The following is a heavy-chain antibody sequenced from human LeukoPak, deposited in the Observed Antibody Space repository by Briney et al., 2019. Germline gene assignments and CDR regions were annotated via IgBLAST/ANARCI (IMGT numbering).Heavy chain of an antibody. D-gene: IGHD1-1*01. CDR2: ISAYNGNT. Sequence: GASVKVSCKASGYTFTSYGISWVRQAPGQGLEWMGWISAYNGNTNYAQKLQGRVTMTTDTSTSTAYMELRSLRSDDTAVYYCARDTAQLPPYYYYYMDVWGKGTTVTVSS. V-gene: IGHV1-18*01. CDR1: GYTFTSYG. J-gene: IGHJ6*03. CDR3: ARDTAQLPPYYYYYMDV.